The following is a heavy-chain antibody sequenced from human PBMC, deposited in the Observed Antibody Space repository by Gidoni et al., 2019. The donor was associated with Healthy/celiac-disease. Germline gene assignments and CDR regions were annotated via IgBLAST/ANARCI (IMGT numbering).Heavy chain of an antibody. V-gene: IGHV3-30*18. J-gene: IGHJ6*02. CDR2: ISYDGSNK. CDR3: AKDRAVAPYYYYGMDV. Sequence: QVQLVESGGGVVQPGRSLRLSCAASGFSFSSYGMHWVRQAPGKGLEWVAIISYDGSNKYYADSVKGRFTMSRDNSKNTLYLQMNSLRAEDTAVYYCAKDRAVAPYYYYGMDVWGQGTTVTVSS. CDR1: GFSFSSYG. D-gene: IGHD6-19*01.